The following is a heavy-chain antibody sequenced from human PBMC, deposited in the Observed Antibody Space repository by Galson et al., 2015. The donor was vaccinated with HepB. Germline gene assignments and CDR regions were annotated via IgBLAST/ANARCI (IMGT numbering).Heavy chain of an antibody. V-gene: IGHV7-4-1*02. CDR2: INTNTGNP. CDR1: GYTFTSYA. Sequence: SVKVSCKASGYTFTSYAMNWVRQAPGQGLEWMGWINTNTGNPTYAQGFTGRFVFSLDTSVSTAYLQISSLKAEDTAVYYCARGPYCGGDCFLFGSDYYYYYYMDVWGKGTTVTVSS. D-gene: IGHD2-21*02. CDR3: ARGPYCGGDCFLFGSDYYYYYYMDV. J-gene: IGHJ6*03.